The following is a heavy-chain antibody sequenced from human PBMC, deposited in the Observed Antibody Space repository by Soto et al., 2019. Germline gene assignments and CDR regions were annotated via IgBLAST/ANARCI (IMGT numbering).Heavy chain of an antibody. J-gene: IGHJ4*02. Sequence: GGSLRLSCAASGFTFSSYAMSWVRQAPGKGLEWVSAIISGSGGRTYYADSVKGRFTISRDNSKNTLYLQMNSLRAEDTAVYYCAKESEDLTSNFDYWGQGTLVTVSS. CDR1: GFTFSSYA. CDR3: AKESEDLTSNFDY. CDR2: ISGSGGRT. V-gene: IGHV3-23*01.